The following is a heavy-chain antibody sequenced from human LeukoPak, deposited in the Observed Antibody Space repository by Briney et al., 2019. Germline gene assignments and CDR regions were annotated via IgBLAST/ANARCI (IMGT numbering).Heavy chain of an antibody. CDR2: MNPNSGNT. J-gene: IGHJ5*02. V-gene: IGHV1-8*01. Sequence: ASVKVSCKASGYTFTTYDVNWVRQATGRGLEWMGWMNPNSGNTGYAQKFQGRVTMTRNTSISTAYMELSSLRSEDTAVYYCAKRSTVRGVIGFDPWGQGTLVTVSS. CDR3: AKRSTVRGVIGFDP. CDR1: GYTFTTYD. D-gene: IGHD3-10*01.